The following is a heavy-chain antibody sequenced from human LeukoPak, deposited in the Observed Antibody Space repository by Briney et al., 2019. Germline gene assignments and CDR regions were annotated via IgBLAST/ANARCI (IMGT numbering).Heavy chain of an antibody. CDR2: IFHSGTT. CDR1: GFTFDDYG. V-gene: IGHV4-34*12. D-gene: IGHD3-10*01. J-gene: IGHJ4*02. CDR3: ATSGVGVRGVLEY. Sequence: GSLRLSCAASGFTFDDYGMSWVRQPPGKGLEWIGEIFHSGTTNYKSSLKSRVTMSVDKSKNQFSLEVTSVTAADTAVYYCATSGVGVRGVLEYRGQGILVTVSS.